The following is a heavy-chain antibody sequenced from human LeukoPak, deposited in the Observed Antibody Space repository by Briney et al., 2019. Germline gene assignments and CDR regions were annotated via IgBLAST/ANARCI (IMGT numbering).Heavy chain of an antibody. CDR3: ARGKGEYFDY. CDR1: GFTFSSYA. J-gene: IGHJ4*02. Sequence: QPGRSLRLSCAASGFTFSSYAMHWVRQAPGKGREWVAVISYDGSNKYYADSVKGRFTISRDNSKNTLYLQMNSLRAEDTAVYYCARGKGEYFDYWGQGTLVTVSS. D-gene: IGHD3-16*01. CDR2: ISYDGSNK. V-gene: IGHV3-30*04.